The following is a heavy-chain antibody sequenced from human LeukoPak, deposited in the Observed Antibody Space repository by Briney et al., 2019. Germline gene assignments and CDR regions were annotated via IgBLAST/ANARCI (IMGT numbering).Heavy chain of an antibody. CDR3: AKSPEWGSGPYYFDY. CDR2: ISGSGGST. J-gene: IGHJ4*02. Sequence: GGSLSLSCAASGFTFSSYAMSWVRQAPGKGLEWVSAISGSGGSTYYADSVRGRFTISRDNSKNTLYLQMNSLRAEDTAVYYCAKSPEWGSGPYYFDYWGQGTLVTVSS. CDR1: GFTFSSYA. V-gene: IGHV3-23*01. D-gene: IGHD2-15*01.